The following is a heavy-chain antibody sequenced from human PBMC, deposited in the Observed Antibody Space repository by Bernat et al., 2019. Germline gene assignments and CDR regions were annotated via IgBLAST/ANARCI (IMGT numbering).Heavy chain of an antibody. J-gene: IGHJ3*02. CDR3: AREATSSSWTHDAFDI. V-gene: IGHV4-38-2*02. D-gene: IGHD6-13*01. CDR2: ISHSGNT. Sequence: QVQLQESGPGLVKPSETLSLTCAVSGYSISSGYYWGWIRQPPGKGLEWIGSISHSGNTYYNPSLESRVTISVDTSKNQFSLKLSSVTAADTAVYYCAREATSSSWTHDAFDIWGQGTMVTVSS. CDR1: GYSISSGYY.